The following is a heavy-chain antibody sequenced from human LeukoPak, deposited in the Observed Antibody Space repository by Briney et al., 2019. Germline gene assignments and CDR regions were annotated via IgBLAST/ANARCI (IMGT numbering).Heavy chain of an antibody. D-gene: IGHD1-26*01. CDR2: IYSGGNT. V-gene: IGHV3-53*01. J-gene: IGHJ4*02. CDR3: ARDSGSYYAFDY. CDR1: GFTVSFNY. Sequence: GGSLRLSCAASGFTVSFNYMTWVRQAPGKGLEWVSLIYSGGNTYYADSVNGRFTISRDESKNTLYLQMNSLRAEDTAVYYCARDSGSYYAFDYWGQGTLVTVSS.